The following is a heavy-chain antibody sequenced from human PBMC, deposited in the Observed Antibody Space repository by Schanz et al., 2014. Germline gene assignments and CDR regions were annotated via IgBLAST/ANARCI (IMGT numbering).Heavy chain of an antibody. J-gene: IGHJ6*02. D-gene: IGHD3-10*01. CDR3: ARAKRFGDMDV. V-gene: IGHV1-18*01. CDR1: GYTFISYG. Sequence: QVQLVQSGAEVKKPGASVKVSCKASGYTFISYGIKWVRQAPGQGLEWMGWISAYNGHTDYAQKLQGRVTLTTDTATSTAYRELRNLRSDDTGVYDCARAKRFGDMDVWGQGTTVTVSS. CDR2: ISAYNGHT.